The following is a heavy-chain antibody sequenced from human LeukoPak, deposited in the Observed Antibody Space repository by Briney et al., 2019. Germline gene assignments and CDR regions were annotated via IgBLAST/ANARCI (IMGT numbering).Heavy chain of an antibody. Sequence: PGGSLRLSYAASGFTFSSYAMHWVRQAPGKGLEYVSAISSNGGSTYYANSVKGRFTISRDNSKNTLYLQMGSLRAEDMAVYYCARDSTNYDTAFDIWGQGTMVTVSS. D-gene: IGHD3-22*01. V-gene: IGHV3-64*01. CDR1: GFTFSSYA. J-gene: IGHJ3*02. CDR3: ARDSTNYDTAFDI. CDR2: ISSNGGST.